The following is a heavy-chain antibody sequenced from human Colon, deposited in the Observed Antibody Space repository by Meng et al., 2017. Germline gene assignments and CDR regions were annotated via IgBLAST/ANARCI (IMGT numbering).Heavy chain of an antibody. CDR3: VYFWSGYFT. V-gene: IGHV4-34*01. CDR1: GGSLSGYY. D-gene: IGHD3-3*01. J-gene: IGHJ5*02. CDR2: SDHFGNT. Sequence: VQPQQWVAGLLKPLETLSLTCAALGGSLSGYYCNWFRQPPGKGLEWIGGSDHFGNTIYNPSLKGRLTISVDTSKNQISLRLTSVIAADTAVYYCVYFWSGYFTSGQGTLVTVSS.